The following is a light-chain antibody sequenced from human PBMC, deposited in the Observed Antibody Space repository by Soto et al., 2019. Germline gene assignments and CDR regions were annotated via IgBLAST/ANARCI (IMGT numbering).Light chain of an antibody. J-gene: IGLJ3*02. CDR1: SSNIGAGFD. CDR3: QSYDNSLSAWV. CDR2: KDA. V-gene: IGLV1-40*01. Sequence: QSVLTQPPSVSGAPGLTVTISCTGRSSNIGAGFDVHWYQQLPGTAPKLLMYKDANRPSGVPDRFSGSRSGTSASLAIIGLQAGDEADYYCQSYDNSLSAWVFGGGTKLTVL.